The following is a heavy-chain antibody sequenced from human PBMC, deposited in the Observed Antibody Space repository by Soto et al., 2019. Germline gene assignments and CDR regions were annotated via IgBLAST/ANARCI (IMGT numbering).Heavy chain of an antibody. D-gene: IGHD6-13*01. J-gene: IGHJ3*01. CDR1: GFTFSSYS. CDR2: ISSSSSTI. V-gene: IGHV3-48*02. Sequence: GGSLRLSCAASGFTFSSYSMNWVRQAPGKGLEWVSYISSSSSTIYYADSVKGRFTISRDNAKNSLYLQMNSLRDEDTAVYYCARISANTRTAEVHDAFEVWGQGTMVTVSS. CDR3: ARISANTRTAEVHDAFEV.